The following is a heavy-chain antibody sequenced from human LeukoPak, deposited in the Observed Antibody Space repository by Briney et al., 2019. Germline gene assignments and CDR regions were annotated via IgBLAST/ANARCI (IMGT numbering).Heavy chain of an antibody. CDR1: GYTFTSYA. Sequence: ASVKVSCKASGYTFTSYAMNWVRQAPGQGLEWMGWINTNTGNPTYAQGFTGRFVFSLDTSVSTAYLQISSLKAEDTAVYYCASSQRPGPPYYFEYWGQGTLVTVSS. CDR3: ASSQRPGPPYYFEY. CDR2: INTNTGNP. D-gene: IGHD3-10*01. J-gene: IGHJ4*02. V-gene: IGHV7-4-1*02.